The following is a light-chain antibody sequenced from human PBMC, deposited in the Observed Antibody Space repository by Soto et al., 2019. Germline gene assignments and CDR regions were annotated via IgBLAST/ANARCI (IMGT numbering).Light chain of an antibody. V-gene: IGKV3-20*01. CDR3: QHYGSSQT. J-gene: IGKJ1*01. Sequence: EIVLTQSPGTLSLSPGERATLSCRASQSVSSSYLAWYQQKPGQAPRLLIYGASSRATGIPDRFSGGGSGTDFTLTISRLGPEDFEVYYCQHYGSSQTFGEGTKVEIK. CDR2: GAS. CDR1: QSVSSSY.